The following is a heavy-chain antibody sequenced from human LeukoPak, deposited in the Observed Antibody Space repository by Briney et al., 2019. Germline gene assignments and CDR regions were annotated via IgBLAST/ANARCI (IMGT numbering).Heavy chain of an antibody. CDR3: ARVGYSDSHFDY. CDR1: AGSISSGAYY. Sequence: SQTLSLTCTVSAGSISSGAYYWSWIRQPPGKGLEWIGYIYYSGSTYYNPSLKSRVTISVDTFKNQFSLKLSSMTAADTAVYYCARVGYSDSHFDYWGQGTLVTVSS. J-gene: IGHJ4*02. CDR2: IYYSGST. D-gene: IGHD3-9*01. V-gene: IGHV4-30-4*01.